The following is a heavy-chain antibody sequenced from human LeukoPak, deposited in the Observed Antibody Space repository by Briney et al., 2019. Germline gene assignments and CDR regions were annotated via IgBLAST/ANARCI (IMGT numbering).Heavy chain of an antibody. CDR1: GYTFTSYY. V-gene: IGHV1-46*01. CDR2: INPSGGST. CDR3: ARGTWDLFYYYYYYMDV. J-gene: IGHJ6*03. D-gene: IGHD1-26*01. Sequence: GASVKVSSKASGYTFTSYYMHWVRQAPGQGLEWMGIINPSGGSTSYAQKFQGRVTMTRNTSISTAYMELSSLRSEDTAVYYCARGTWDLFYYYYYYMDVWGKGTTVTISS.